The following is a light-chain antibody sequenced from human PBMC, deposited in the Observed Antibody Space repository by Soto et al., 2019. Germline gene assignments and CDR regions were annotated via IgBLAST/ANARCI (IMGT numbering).Light chain of an antibody. J-gene: IGLJ1*01. V-gene: IGLV1-40*01. Sequence: SVLTQPPSVSGAPGQRVTISCTGSSSNIGAGYDVHWYQQLPGTAPKLLIYGNSNRPSGVPDRFSGSKSGNSASLTTTGLQAEDEADYYCQSYDSSLSGYVFGTGTKVPVL. CDR1: SSNIGAGYD. CDR3: QSYDSSLSGYV. CDR2: GNS.